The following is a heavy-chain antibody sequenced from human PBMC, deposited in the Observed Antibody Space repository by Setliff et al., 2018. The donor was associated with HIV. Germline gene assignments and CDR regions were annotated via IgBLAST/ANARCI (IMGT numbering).Heavy chain of an antibody. CDR2: ISHSGIT. V-gene: IGHV4-59*08. J-gene: IGHJ4*02. D-gene: IGHD3-3*01. CDR1: GGSITSYY. CDR3: ARHGLQYYDFWSGHPGGDTVGYFDY. Sequence: PSETLSLTCTVSGGSITSYYWNWIRQPPGKGLEWIGYISHSGITYYNPSLKSRVTISADTSKTQFSLKLSSVTAADTAVYYCARHGLQYYDFWSGHPGGDTVGYFDYWGPGTLVTVSS.